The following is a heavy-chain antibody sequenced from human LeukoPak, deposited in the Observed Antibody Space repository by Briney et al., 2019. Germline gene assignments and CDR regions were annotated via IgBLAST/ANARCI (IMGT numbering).Heavy chain of an antibody. D-gene: IGHD3-22*01. V-gene: IGHV4-30-4*01. Sequence: SQTLSLTCTVSGGSINSGDYYWNWIRQPPGKALEWVGYIYYSGNTIYNPSLESRVTISLDTSKNQFSLKLSSVTAADTAVYYCVRGGYYDSSGYSVFDYWGQGTLVTVSS. CDR3: VRGGYYDSSGYSVFDY. CDR2: IYYSGNT. J-gene: IGHJ4*02. CDR1: GGSINSGDYY.